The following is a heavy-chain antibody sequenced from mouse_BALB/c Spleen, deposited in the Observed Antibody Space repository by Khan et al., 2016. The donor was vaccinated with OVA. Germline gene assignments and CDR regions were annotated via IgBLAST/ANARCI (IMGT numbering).Heavy chain of an antibody. CDR3: ARTARIKY. J-gene: IGHJ2*01. D-gene: IGHD1-2*01. Sequence: VQLKQSGPGLVKPSQSLSLTCTVTGYSITSGYGWNWIRQFPGNKLEWMGYISYSGSTNYKPSLKSRISITRYTSKNQFFLQLKSVTTEDTATYDWARTARIKYWGQGTTRTVSS. CDR1: GYSITSGYG. CDR2: ISYSGST. V-gene: IGHV3-2*02.